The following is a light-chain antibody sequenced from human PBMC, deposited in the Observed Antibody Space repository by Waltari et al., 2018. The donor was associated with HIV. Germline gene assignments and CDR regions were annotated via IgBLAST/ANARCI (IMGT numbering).Light chain of an antibody. CDR3: NSRDSSGVV. CDR1: SLGNYF. Sequence: SSELTQDPAVSVALGQTVRITCQGDSLGNYFASWYQQKQGQAPVLVIYGKNNRPSGIPDRFSVSSSGTTASLIITGAQAEDEADYYCNSRDSSGVVFGGGTKLTVL. J-gene: IGLJ2*01. CDR2: GKN. V-gene: IGLV3-19*01.